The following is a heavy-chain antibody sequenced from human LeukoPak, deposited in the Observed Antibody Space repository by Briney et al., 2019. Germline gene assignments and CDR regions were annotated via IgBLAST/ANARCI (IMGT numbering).Heavy chain of an antibody. CDR1: GGTFSTYA. V-gene: IGHV1-69*01. J-gene: IGHJ4*02. Sequence: SVKVSCKVSGGTFSTYALSWVRQAPGQGLEWMGGIIPFSGTVNYAQKFQGRVTITADESTSTAYMALSSLRSEDTAIYYCARAYSSGWLPHFGDYWGQGTLVTVSS. D-gene: IGHD6-19*01. CDR3: ARAYSSGWLPHFGDY. CDR2: IIPFSGTV.